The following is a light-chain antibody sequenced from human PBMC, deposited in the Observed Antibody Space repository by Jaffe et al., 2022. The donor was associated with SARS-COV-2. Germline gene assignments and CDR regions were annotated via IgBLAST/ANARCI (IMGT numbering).Light chain of an antibody. CDR3: QQVNSFPLT. J-gene: IGKJ5*01. Sequence: DIQMTQSPSSVSASVGDRVTITCRASRDISSWLAWYQQKPGKTPRLLIYAASFLQSGVPSRFSGSGSGTDFTLTISSLQPEDFASYYCQQVNSFPLTFGQGTRLEIK. V-gene: IGKV1-12*01. CDR2: AAS. CDR1: RDISSW.